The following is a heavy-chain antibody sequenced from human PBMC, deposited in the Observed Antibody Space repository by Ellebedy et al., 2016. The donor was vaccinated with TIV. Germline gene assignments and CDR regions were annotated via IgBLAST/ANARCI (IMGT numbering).Heavy chain of an antibody. CDR2: ISGINGPI. CDR3: ASRLGIGP. Sequence: GESLKISXAGSGFKFSSYSMNWVRQAPGKGLEWISYISGINGPIHYADSVKGRFTISRDKAKNLMYLQMNSLRADDTAIYYCASRLGIGPWGQGTLVTVPS. D-gene: IGHD3-16*01. J-gene: IGHJ5*02. V-gene: IGHV3-48*01. CDR1: GFKFSSYS.